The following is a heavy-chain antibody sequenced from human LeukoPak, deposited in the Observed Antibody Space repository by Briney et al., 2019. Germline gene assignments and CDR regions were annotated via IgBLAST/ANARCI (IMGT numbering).Heavy chain of an antibody. CDR1: GFTFSSYW. V-gene: IGHV3-7*01. CDR2: IKGDESAR. D-gene: IGHD1-26*01. Sequence: PGGSLRLSCAASGFTFSSYWMAWVRQALGKGLEWVANIKGDESARHQADSVKGRFTISRDNTRSSLYLQMTNLRGDDTAVYYCARDVVGSLDYWGQGTLVTVS. J-gene: IGHJ4*02. CDR3: ARDVVGSLDY.